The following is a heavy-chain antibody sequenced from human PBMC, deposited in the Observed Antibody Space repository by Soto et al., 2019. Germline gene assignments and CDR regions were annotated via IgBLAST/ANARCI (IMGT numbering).Heavy chain of an antibody. CDR1: GGSISGYY. J-gene: IGHJ6*02. CDR3: ARDLWGYCGTDCYPLDV. CDR2: MYKTGST. V-gene: IGHV4-59*01. D-gene: IGHD2-21*02. Sequence: SETLSLTCTVSGGSISGYYWSWIRQPPGKGLEWIGYMYKTGSTIYNPSFKSRVTISVDTSKNQFSLKLNSVTAADTAVYYCARDLWGYCGTDCYPLDVWGQGTTVTVS.